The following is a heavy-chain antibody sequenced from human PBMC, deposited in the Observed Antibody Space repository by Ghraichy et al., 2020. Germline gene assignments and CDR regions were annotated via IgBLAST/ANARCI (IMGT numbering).Heavy chain of an antibody. CDR3: ARDGIDPIFGIMDGMDV. V-gene: IGHV3-21*01. Sequence: GGSLRLSCAASGFTFSSYSMNWVRQAPGKGLEWVSSISSSSSYIYYADSVKGRFTISRDNAKNSLYLQMNSLRAEDTAVYYCARDGIDPIFGIMDGMDVWGQGTTVTVSS. J-gene: IGHJ6*02. D-gene: IGHD3-3*01. CDR2: ISSSSSYI. CDR1: GFTFSSYS.